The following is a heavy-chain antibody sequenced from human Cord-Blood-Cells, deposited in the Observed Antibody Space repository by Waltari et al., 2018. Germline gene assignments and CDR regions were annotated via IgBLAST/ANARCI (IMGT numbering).Heavy chain of an antibody. CDR3: ARSLNQVVTARPAFDI. V-gene: IGHV4-59*01. CDR2: IYYSGST. Sequence: QVQLQESGPGLVKPSETLSLTCTVSGGSISSYYWSWIRQPPGKGLEWIGYIYYSGSTNYNPSLKSRVTISVDTSKNQFSLKLSSVTAADTAVYYCARSLNQVVTARPAFDIWGQGTMVTVSS. D-gene: IGHD2-21*02. J-gene: IGHJ3*02. CDR1: GGSISSYY.